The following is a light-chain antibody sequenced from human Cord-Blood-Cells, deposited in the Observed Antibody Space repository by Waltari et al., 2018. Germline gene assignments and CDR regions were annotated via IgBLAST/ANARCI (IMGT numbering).Light chain of an antibody. CDR1: QSISSW. V-gene: IGKV1-5*01. J-gene: IGKJ1*01. CDR2: DAS. Sequence: DIQMTQSHSTMSASVGDRVTITCRASQSISSWLAWYQQKPGKAPKLLIYDASSLESGVPSRFSDSGAGTEFTLTISCLQPDDFATYYCQQYNSYWTFGQGP. CDR3: QQYNSYWT.